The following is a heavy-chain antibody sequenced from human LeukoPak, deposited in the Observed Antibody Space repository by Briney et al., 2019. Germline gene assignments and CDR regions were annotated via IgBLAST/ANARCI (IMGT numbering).Heavy chain of an antibody. CDR2: ISAYNGGT. CDR3: ARDQLRYYGSNNYYSDMDF. D-gene: IGHD3-10*01. CDR1: GYTFTSYA. V-gene: IGHV1-18*01. J-gene: IGHJ6*02. Sequence: ASVKVSCKASGYTFTSYAIAWVRQAPGQGLEWMGWISAYNGGTNYAQKFRGRVTMTTDTSTNTGYMEPRSLRSDDTAVYFCARDQLRYYGSNNYYSDMDFWGQGTTVTVSS.